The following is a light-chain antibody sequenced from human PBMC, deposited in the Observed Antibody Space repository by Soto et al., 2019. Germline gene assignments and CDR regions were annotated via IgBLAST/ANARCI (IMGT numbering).Light chain of an antibody. CDR3: QQSDSTPRT. V-gene: IGKV1-39*01. Sequence: DIQMTQSPSSLSASVGDRVTITCRASQSISSYLIWYQQKPGKAPKLLIYAASSVQSGVPARFSGSGAGTDVTLTISSLQPEDFATYYCQQSDSTPRTFGPGTKVEIK. J-gene: IGKJ1*01. CDR2: AAS. CDR1: QSISSY.